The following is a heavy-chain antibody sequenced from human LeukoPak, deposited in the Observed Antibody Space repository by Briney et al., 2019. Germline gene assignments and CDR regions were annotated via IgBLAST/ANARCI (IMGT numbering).Heavy chain of an antibody. CDR3: AKDRGTSLCDAFDI. J-gene: IGHJ3*02. V-gene: IGHV3-30*18. CDR2: ISYDGGNK. Sequence: PGGSLRLSCAASGFTFSTYGMHWVRQAPGKGLEWLAVISYDGGNKYYADSVKGRFTISRDNSKNTLYLQMNSLRAEDTAIYYCAKDRGTSLCDAFDIWGQGTMVTVSS. CDR1: GFTFSTYG. D-gene: IGHD6-25*01.